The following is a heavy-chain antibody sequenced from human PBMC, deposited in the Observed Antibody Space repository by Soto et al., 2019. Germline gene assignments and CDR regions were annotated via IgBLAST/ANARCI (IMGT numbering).Heavy chain of an antibody. V-gene: IGHV1-3*01. CDR1: GYTFTSYA. CDR2: INAGNGNT. J-gene: IGHJ6*02. CDR3: ASTLTRRGYGPSTPLRNYNYSYGRDV. Sequence: ASVKVSCKASGYTFTSYAMHWLRQAPGQRLEWMGWINAGNGNTKYSQKFQGRVTITRDTSASTAYMELSSLRSEDTAVYYCASTLTRRGYGPSTPLRNYNYSYGRDVWAQGPTVTVSS. D-gene: IGHD5-12*01.